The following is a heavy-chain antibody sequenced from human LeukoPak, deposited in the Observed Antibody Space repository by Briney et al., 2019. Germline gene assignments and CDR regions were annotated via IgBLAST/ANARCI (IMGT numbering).Heavy chain of an antibody. CDR1: GGTFSSYA. CDR3: AREVRKIVVVPAAIKFNWFDP. Sequence: SVKVSCKASGGTFSSYATGWVRQAPGQGLEWMGGIIPIFGTANYAQKFQGRVTITADESTSTAYMELSSLRSEDTAVYYCAREVRKIVVVPAAIKFNWFDPWGQGTLVTVSS. J-gene: IGHJ5*02. CDR2: IIPIFGTA. D-gene: IGHD2-2*02. V-gene: IGHV1-69*01.